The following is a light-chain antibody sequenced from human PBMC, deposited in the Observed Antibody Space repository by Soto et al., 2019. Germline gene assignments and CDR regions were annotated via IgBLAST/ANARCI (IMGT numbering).Light chain of an antibody. J-gene: IGLJ1*01. CDR3: CSYAGSSTSYV. CDR1: SSDVGSYNL. V-gene: IGLV2-23*01. CDR2: EGS. Sequence: ALTQPASVSGSPGQSITISCTGTSSDVGSYNLVSWYQQHPGKAPKLMIYEGSKRPSGVSNRFSGSKSGNTASLTISGLQAEDEADYYCCSYAGSSTSYVFGTGTKVTVL.